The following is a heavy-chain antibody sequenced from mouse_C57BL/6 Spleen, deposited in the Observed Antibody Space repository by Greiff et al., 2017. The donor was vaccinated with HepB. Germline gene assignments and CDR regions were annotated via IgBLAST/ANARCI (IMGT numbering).Heavy chain of an antibody. Sequence: QVQLQQPGAELVKPGASVKLSCKASGYTFTSYWMHWVKQRPGQGLEWIGMIHPNSGSTNYNEKFKSKATLTVDKSSSTAYMQLGSLTSEDSAVYYCARNYLYPMDYWGQGTSVTVSS. V-gene: IGHV1-64*01. CDR3: ARNYLYPMDY. D-gene: IGHD1-1*02. J-gene: IGHJ4*01. CDR2: IHPNSGST. CDR1: GYTFTSYW.